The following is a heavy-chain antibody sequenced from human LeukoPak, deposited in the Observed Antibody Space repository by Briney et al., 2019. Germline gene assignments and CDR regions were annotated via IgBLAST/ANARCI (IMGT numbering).Heavy chain of an antibody. CDR1: GGSISSGGYY. Sequence: SETLSLTCTVSGGSISSGGYYWSWIRQHPGKGLEWIGYIYYSGSTYYNPSLKSRVTISVDTSKNQFSLKLSSVTAADTAVYYCARRGTAVTVFDYWGQGTLVTVSS. CDR3: ARRGTAVTVFDY. J-gene: IGHJ4*02. CDR2: IYYSGST. D-gene: IGHD4-17*01. V-gene: IGHV4-31*03.